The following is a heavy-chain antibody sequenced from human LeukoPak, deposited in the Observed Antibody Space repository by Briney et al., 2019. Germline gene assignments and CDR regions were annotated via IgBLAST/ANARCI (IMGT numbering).Heavy chain of an antibody. J-gene: IGHJ2*01. CDR3: AKDWGPTGTYWYFDL. CDR2: ISFDGGNI. Sequence: GRSLRLSCAASGFDLKNHGMHWVRQAPGKALGWVAAISFDGGNINYADSVKGRFTISRDNSKNTLNLQMNSLRPDDTALYYCAKDWGPTGTYWYFDLWGRGTLITVSS. V-gene: IGHV3-30*18. D-gene: IGHD1-14*01. CDR1: GFDLKNHG.